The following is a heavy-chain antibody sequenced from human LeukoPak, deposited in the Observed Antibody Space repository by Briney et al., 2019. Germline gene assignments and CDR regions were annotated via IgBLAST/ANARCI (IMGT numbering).Heavy chain of an antibody. J-gene: IGHJ4*02. D-gene: IGHD2-2*02. CDR3: ALQSGYCSSTSCDMGFLDY. CDR2: IIPIFGTA. CDR1: GGTFSSYA. Sequence: ASVKVSCKASGGTFSSYAISWVRQAPGQGLESMEGIIPIFGTANYAQKFQGRVTITADESTSTAYMELSSLRSEDTAVYYCALQSGYCSSTSCDMGFLDYWGQGTLVTVSS. V-gene: IGHV1-69*01.